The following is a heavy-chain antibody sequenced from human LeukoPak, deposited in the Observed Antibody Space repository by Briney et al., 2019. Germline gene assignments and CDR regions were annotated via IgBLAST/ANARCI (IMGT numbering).Heavy chain of an antibody. CDR1: GLTFSTYW. V-gene: IGHV3-7*01. Sequence: GGSLRLSCAASGLTFSTYWMNWVRQAPGKGLEWVANIKQDGGEKYYVDSVKGRFTISRDNAKNSLYLHMNNLRAEDTAVYYCASVSRASGSDHWGQGTLVTVSS. D-gene: IGHD3-10*01. CDR2: IKQDGGEK. J-gene: IGHJ4*02. CDR3: ASVSRASGSDH.